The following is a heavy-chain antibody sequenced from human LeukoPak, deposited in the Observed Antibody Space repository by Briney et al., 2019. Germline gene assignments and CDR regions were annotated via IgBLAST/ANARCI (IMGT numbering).Heavy chain of an antibody. CDR3: AMYDYSGWHYFTY. Sequence: SETLSLTCTVSGGSITTTYSGWIRQPPGKGLELIGYIHYSGSTDYNPSLQSRVTMSIDTSKNQFPLNLSSVTAADTAVYYCAMYDYSGWHYFTYWGQGTLVTVSS. J-gene: IGHJ4*02. D-gene: IGHD3-22*01. V-gene: IGHV4-59*01. CDR1: GGSITTTY. CDR2: IHYSGST.